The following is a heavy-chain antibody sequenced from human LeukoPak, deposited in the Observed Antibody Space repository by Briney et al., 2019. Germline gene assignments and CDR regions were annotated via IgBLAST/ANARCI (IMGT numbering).Heavy chain of an antibody. V-gene: IGHV3-7*01. D-gene: IGHD5-24*01. CDR2: IKQDGSEK. CDR3: ARPVEMATTPFDY. Sequence: GGSLRLSCAASGFTFSNYWMSWVRQAPGKGLEWVANIKQDGSEKYYVDSVKGRFTISRDNAKNSLYLQMNSLRAEDTAVYYCARPVEMATTPFDYWGQGTLVTVSS. CDR1: GFTFSNYW. J-gene: IGHJ4*02.